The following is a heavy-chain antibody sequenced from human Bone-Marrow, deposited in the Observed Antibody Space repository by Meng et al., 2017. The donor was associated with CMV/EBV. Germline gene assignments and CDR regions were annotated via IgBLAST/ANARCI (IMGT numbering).Heavy chain of an antibody. V-gene: IGHV3-53*01. CDR2: IYSGGST. J-gene: IGHJ4*02. D-gene: IGHD2-21*01. Sequence: GESLKISCAASGFTVSSNYMSWVRQALGKGLEWVSVIYSGGSTYYADSVKGRFTISRDNSKNTLYLQMNSLRAEDTAVYYCARGDDLDYWGQGTLVTVS. CDR1: GFTVSSNY. CDR3: ARGDDLDY.